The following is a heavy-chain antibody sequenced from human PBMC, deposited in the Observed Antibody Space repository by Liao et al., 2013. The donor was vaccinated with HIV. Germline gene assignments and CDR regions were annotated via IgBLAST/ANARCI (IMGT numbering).Heavy chain of an antibody. V-gene: IGHV4-61*02. D-gene: IGHD1-26*01. CDR2: IYTGMSTTGTT. Sequence: QVRLQESGPGLVKPSQTLSLTCTVSGDLIRRDNYYWTWIRQPAGKGLEWIGHIYTGMSTTGTTNYNPSLKSRVSISADTSSNHVSLKLTSVTAADTAVYYCARVQWXPAPNWYSDLSGPWHPWSFVSS. J-gene: IGHJ2*01. CDR1: GDLIRRDNYY. CDR3: ARVQWXPAPNWYSDL.